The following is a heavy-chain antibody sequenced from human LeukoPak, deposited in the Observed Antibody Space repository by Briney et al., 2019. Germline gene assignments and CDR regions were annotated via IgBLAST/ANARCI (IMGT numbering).Heavy chain of an antibody. D-gene: IGHD6-19*01. CDR3: ATTKGQWLVTYYFDY. J-gene: IGHJ4*02. CDR1: GYTFTSYG. CDR2: ISAYNGNT. V-gene: IGHV1-18*01. Sequence: ASVKVSCKASGYTFTSYGISWVRQAPGQGLEWMGWISAYNGNTNYAQKLQGRVTMTTDTSTSTAYMELRSLRSVDTAVYYCATTKGQWLVTYYFDYWGQGTLVTVSS.